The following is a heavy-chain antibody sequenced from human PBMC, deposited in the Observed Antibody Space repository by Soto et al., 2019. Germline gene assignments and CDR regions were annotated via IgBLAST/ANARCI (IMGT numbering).Heavy chain of an antibody. CDR3: QFCSSTSWYGVDV. CDR1: GGSFSGYY. CDR2: INHSGST. J-gene: IGHJ6*04. Sequence: QVQLQQWGAGLLKPSETLSLTCAVYGGSFSGYYWSWIRQPPGKGLEWIGEINHSGSTNYNPSLKRRVTISVDTSSNQVSVTLCSVTAAGTAVYYCQFCSSTSWYGVDVWGKGTTVTVLS. D-gene: IGHD2-2*01. V-gene: IGHV4-34*01.